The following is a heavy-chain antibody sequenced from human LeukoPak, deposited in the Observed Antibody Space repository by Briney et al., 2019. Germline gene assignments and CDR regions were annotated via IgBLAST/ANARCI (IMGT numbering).Heavy chain of an antibody. CDR2: IWYDGSNK. V-gene: IGHV3-33*01. J-gene: IGHJ4*02. Sequence: GSLRLSCVASGFPFSSYAMHWVRQAPGKGLEWVAVIWYDGSNKYYAESVKGRFTISRDNSKNTVYLQMNSLRAEDTAVYYCARDQRDIVAAIGGPGYWGQGTLVTVSS. D-gene: IGHD5-12*01. CDR1: GFPFSSYA. CDR3: ARDQRDIVAAIGGPGY.